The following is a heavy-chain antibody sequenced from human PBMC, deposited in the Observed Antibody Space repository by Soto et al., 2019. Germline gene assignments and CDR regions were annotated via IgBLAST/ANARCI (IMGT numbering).Heavy chain of an antibody. CDR1: GFTLSSYD. D-gene: IGHD1-1*01. CDR3: AKATGTDEAFDY. Sequence: PGGYLRLSFAASGFTLSSYDISWVLQAPWKGLEWVSAISGSGGSTYYADSVKGRFTISRDNSKNTLYLQMNSLRAEETALYYCAKATGTDEAFDYWGQGTLVTASS. V-gene: IGHV3-23*01. CDR2: ISGSGGST. J-gene: IGHJ4*02.